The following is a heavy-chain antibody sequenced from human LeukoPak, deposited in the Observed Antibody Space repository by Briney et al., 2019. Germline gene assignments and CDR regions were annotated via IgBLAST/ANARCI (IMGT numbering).Heavy chain of an antibody. D-gene: IGHD2-8*02. CDR3: ARSTGGYFDY. J-gene: IGHJ4*02. CDR1: GFTFSSYW. Sequence: GGSLRLSCAASGFTFSSYWMSWVRQAPGKGLEWVSSISSSSSYIYYTDSVKGRFTISRDNAKNSLYLQMNSLRAEDTAVYYCARSTGGYFDYWGQGTLVTVSS. V-gene: IGHV3-21*01. CDR2: ISSSSSYI.